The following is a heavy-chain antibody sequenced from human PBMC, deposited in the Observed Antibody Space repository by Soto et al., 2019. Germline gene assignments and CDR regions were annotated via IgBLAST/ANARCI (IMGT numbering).Heavy chain of an antibody. D-gene: IGHD2-2*01. Sequence: SVKVSCKASGGTFSSYAISWVRQAPGQGLEWMGGIIPIFGTANYAQKFQGRVTITADESTSTAYMELSSLRSEDTAVYYCARELGYCSSTSCLMVYYYGMDVWGQGTTVTVSS. V-gene: IGHV1-69*13. CDR3: ARELGYCSSTSCLMVYYYGMDV. J-gene: IGHJ6*02. CDR1: GGTFSSYA. CDR2: IIPIFGTA.